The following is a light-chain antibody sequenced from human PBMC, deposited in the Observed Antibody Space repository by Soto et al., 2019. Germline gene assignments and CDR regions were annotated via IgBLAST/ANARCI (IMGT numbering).Light chain of an antibody. CDR1: SSDVGGYNS. Sequence: QSFLTQPASVSGSPGQSITISCTGTSSDVGGYNSVSWFQQHPSKAPKLIIYEVSHRPSGVSIRFSGSKSGNTASLTISGLQAEDEADYYCNSYRHSTTLVFGTGTKVTVL. J-gene: IGLJ1*01. CDR2: EVS. V-gene: IGLV2-14*01. CDR3: NSYRHSTTLV.